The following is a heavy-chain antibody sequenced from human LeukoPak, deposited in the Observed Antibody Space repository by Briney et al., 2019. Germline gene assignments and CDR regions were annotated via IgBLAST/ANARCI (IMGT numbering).Heavy chain of an antibody. J-gene: IGHJ4*02. Sequence: GESLKISCKGSGYSFTGYWIGWVRQMPGKGLEWMGIIYPADSETRYSPSFQGQVTISADKSSSTAYLQWSSLKASDTAMYYCARAGRKMATIPSDYWGQGTLVTVSS. CDR1: GYSFTGYW. D-gene: IGHD5-24*01. CDR2: IYPADSET. CDR3: ARAGRKMATIPSDY. V-gene: IGHV5-51*01.